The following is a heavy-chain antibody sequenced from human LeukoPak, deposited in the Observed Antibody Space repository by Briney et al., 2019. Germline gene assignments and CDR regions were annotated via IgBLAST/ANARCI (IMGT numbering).Heavy chain of an antibody. CDR3: ARHNGEGYMT. CDR1: GYSISSGYY. CDR2: IYHSGST. Sequence: SETLSLTCAVSGYSISSGYYWGWIRQPPGKGLEWIGSIYHSGSTYYNPSLKSRVTISVDTSKNQFSLKLSSVTAADTAVYYCARHNGEGYMTWGQGTLVTVSS. V-gene: IGHV4-38-2*01. D-gene: IGHD3-10*01. J-gene: IGHJ5*02.